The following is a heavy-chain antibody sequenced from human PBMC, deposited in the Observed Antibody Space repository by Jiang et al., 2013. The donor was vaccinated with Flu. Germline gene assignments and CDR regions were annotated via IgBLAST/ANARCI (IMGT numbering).Heavy chain of an antibody. CDR2: IHDSGSI. Sequence: GPGLVKPSETLSLTCTVSGGFISNYFWNWIRHSPGKGLEWIGYIHDSGSIHYNPSLMSRVTTSLDTSQNQVSLKLTSVTTADTAVYYCAARCDDCASLDLWGQGTLVTVSS. V-gene: IGHV4-59*01. CDR1: GGFISNYF. D-gene: IGHD2-21*02. J-gene: IGHJ5*02. CDR3: AARCDDCASLDL.